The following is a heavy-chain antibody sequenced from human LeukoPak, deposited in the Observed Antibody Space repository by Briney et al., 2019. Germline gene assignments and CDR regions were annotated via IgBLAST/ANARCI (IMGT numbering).Heavy chain of an antibody. V-gene: IGHV4-30-2*01. Sequence: SQTLSLTCTVSGGSISSGGYYWSWIRQPPGKGLEWIGYIYHSGSTYYNPSLKSRVTISLDRSKNQVSLSLSSVTAADTAVYYCARDPASFLSGYRQSLWGQGTMVTVSS. J-gene: IGHJ3*01. CDR1: GGSISSGGYY. D-gene: IGHD5-12*01. CDR2: IYHSGST. CDR3: ARDPASFLSGYRQSL.